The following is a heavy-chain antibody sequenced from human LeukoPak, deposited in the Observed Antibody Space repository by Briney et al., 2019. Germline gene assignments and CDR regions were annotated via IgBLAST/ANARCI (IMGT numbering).Heavy chain of an antibody. CDR3: ARDQIRDYYGSGSSFDY. D-gene: IGHD3-10*01. V-gene: IGHV1-18*01. CDR1: GYTFTSYG. J-gene: IGHJ4*02. Sequence: GSVKVSCKASGYTFTSYGISWVRQAPGQGLEWMGWISAYNGNTNYAQKLQGRVTMTTDTSTSTAYMELRSLRSDDTAVYYCARDQIRDYYGSGSSFDYWGQGTLVTVSS. CDR2: ISAYNGNT.